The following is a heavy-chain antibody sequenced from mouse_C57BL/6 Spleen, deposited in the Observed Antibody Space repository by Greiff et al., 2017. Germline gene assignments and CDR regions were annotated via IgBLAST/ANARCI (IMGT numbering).Heavy chain of an antibody. J-gene: IGHJ2*01. Sequence: EVKLMESGGGLVKPGGSLKLSCAASGFTFSSYAMSWVRQTPEKRLEWVATISDGGSYTYYPDNVKGRFTISRDNAKNNLYLQMSHLKSEDTAMYYCERDFYGSSYGYYCDCWSQGTTLTVSS. CDR1: GFTFSSYA. V-gene: IGHV5-4*03. CDR3: ERDFYGSSYGYYCDC. D-gene: IGHD1-1*01. CDR2: ISDGGSYT.